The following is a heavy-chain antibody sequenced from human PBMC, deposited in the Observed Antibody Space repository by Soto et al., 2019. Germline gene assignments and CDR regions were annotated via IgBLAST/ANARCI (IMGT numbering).Heavy chain of an antibody. J-gene: IGHJ1*01. CDR1: GYTFTSYD. V-gene: IGHV1-8*01. CDR2: INPNSGNT. Sequence: QVQLVQSGAEVKKPGASVKVSCKASGYTFTSYDVNWVRQATGQGPEWMGWINPNSGNTGYAQKYQGQVTMTRNTSISTAYMELSSLTSDDTAVYYCARGPPPQCNDEYCYASGYFQHWGQGTLVTVSS. CDR3: ARGPPPQCNDEYCYASGYFQH. D-gene: IGHD2-2*01.